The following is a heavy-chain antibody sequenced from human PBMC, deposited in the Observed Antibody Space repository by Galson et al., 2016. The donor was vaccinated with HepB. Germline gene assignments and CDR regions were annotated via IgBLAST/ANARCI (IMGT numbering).Heavy chain of an antibody. CDR3: ARDPGSSSAIDY. J-gene: IGHJ4*02. CDR1: GFTFSSYA. V-gene: IGHV3-30*04. CDR2: ISHDGNKK. Sequence: SLRLSCAASGFTFSSYAMHWVRQAPGRGLEWVAVISHDGNKKYDADSVKGRFTTSRDNSKNTLYLQMNSLRTEDTAVYYCARDPGSSSAIDYWGQGTLVTVSS. D-gene: IGHD6-13*01.